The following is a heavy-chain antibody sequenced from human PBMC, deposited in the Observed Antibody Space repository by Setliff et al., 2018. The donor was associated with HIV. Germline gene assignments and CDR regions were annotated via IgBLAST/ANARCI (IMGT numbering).Heavy chain of an antibody. D-gene: IGHD3-22*01. CDR2: IYTSGST. CDR3: ARTPEDYDQYFFDR. CDR1: DDPINSFY. J-gene: IGHJ4*02. Sequence: SLTCTVSDDPINSFYWSWIRQPPGKGLEWIGYIYTSGSTNYNPSLEGRVTISVDTSKNQFSLKLSSVTAADTAVYYCARTPEDYDQYFFDRWGQGTLVTVSS. V-gene: IGHV4-4*09.